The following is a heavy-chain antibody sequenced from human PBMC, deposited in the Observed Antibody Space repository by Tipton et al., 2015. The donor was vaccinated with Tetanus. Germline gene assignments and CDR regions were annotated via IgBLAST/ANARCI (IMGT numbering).Heavy chain of an antibody. V-gene: IGHV4-39*02. CDR2: IYFEGST. Sequence: TLSLTCTVSGGSISDKKYYWGWIRQPPGRGLEWIASIYFEGSTYYSPSFKSRVSIAVDRSQSVFSLNLTSATAADTAVYYCARVSYRFPIDYGMDVWGQGTTVTVSS. CDR1: GGSISDKKYY. CDR3: ARVSYRFPIDYGMDV. J-gene: IGHJ6*02. D-gene: IGHD5-18*01.